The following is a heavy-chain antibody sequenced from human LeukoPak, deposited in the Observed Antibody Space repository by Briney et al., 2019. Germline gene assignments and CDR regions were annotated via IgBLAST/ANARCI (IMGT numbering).Heavy chain of an antibody. D-gene: IGHD3-16*01. Sequence: PSETLSLTCTVPGGSISRYYWSWIRQPPGKGLDWIGYIYYGGSTNYNPSLKSRVTISVGTSKNQFSLKLSSVTAADTAVYYCASTFGGDGYESRFDYWGQGTLVTVSS. J-gene: IGHJ4*02. CDR2: IYYGGST. CDR3: ASTFGGDGYESRFDY. CDR1: GGSISRYY. V-gene: IGHV4-59*01.